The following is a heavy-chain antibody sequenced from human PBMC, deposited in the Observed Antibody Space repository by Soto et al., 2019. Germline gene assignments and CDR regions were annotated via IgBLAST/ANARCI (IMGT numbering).Heavy chain of an antibody. Sequence: PSETLSLTCTVSGGSVSSGSYYWSWIRQPPGKGLEWIGYIYYSGSTNYNPSLKSRVTISVDTSKNQFSLKLSSVTAADTAVYYCARIRITIFGVVNNWFDPWGQGTLVTAPQ. J-gene: IGHJ5*02. V-gene: IGHV4-61*01. CDR2: IYYSGST. CDR1: GGSVSSGSYY. D-gene: IGHD3-3*01. CDR3: ARIRITIFGVVNNWFDP.